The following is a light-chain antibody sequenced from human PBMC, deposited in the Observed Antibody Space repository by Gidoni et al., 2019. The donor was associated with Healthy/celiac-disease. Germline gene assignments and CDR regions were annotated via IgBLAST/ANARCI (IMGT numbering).Light chain of an antibody. CDR2: QDT. V-gene: IGLV3-1*01. Sequence: SYDLTQPPSVSVSPGQTASITCSGDKLGDKSACWYQQKPGQSPVRVIYQDTKRPSGIPERFSGSNSGNAATLTISGTQAMDEADYYCQAWDRRAVVFGGGTKLTVL. CDR1: KLGDKS. CDR3: QAWDRRAVV. J-gene: IGLJ2*01.